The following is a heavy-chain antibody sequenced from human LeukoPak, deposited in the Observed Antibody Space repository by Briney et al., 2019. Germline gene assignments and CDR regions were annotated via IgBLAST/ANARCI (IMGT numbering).Heavy chain of an antibody. Sequence: PGGSLRLSCAASGFTFSSYGMHWVRQAPGKGLEWVAFIRCDGSNKYYADSVKGRFTISRDNSKNTLYLQMNSLRAEDTAVYYCAKGVDCSSTSCYTEWFDPWGQGTLVTVSS. J-gene: IGHJ5*02. V-gene: IGHV3-30*02. CDR1: GFTFSSYG. D-gene: IGHD2-2*02. CDR2: IRCDGSNK. CDR3: AKGVDCSSTSCYTEWFDP.